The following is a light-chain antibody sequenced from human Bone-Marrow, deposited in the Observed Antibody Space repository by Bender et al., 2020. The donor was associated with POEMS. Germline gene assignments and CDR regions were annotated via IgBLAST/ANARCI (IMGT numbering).Light chain of an antibody. J-gene: IGLJ1*01. CDR1: NSNIGSNS. Sequence: QSALTQPPSASGTPGQRVTISCSGSNSNIGSNSVSWFQQLPETAPKSLIYSNNLRPSGVPDRFSGSKSGTSASLAISGLQSEDEADYYCAAWDDSLNAYVFGTGTKVIVL. CDR3: AAWDDSLNAYV. CDR2: SNN. V-gene: IGLV1-44*01.